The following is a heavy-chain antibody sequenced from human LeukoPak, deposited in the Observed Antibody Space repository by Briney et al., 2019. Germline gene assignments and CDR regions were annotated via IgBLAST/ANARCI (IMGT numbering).Heavy chain of an antibody. CDR3: AKGLSSSSWGDFDS. CDR2: ISGSGGDT. D-gene: IGHD6-13*01. Sequence: GGSLRVSCAASRFTFSGYAMSWVRQAPGKGLEWVSGISGSGGDTNYADSVEGRFTIARDNSENTLYLQMNSLRAEDTAVYYCAKGLSSSSWGDFDSWGQGTLVTVSS. J-gene: IGHJ4*02. CDR1: RFTFSGYA. V-gene: IGHV3-23*01.